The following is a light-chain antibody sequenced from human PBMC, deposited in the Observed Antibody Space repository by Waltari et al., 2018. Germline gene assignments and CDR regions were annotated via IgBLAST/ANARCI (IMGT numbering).Light chain of an antibody. J-gene: IGKJ1*01. V-gene: IGKV1-5*03. CDR3: QQYNSYLWT. CDR2: KAS. Sequence: DIQMTQSPSTLSASVGDRVTITCRASQSISSWLAWYHQKPGKAPKLLIYKASSLESGVPSRFSGSGSGTEFTLTISSLQPDDFATYYCQQYNSYLWTFSQGTKVEIK. CDR1: QSISSW.